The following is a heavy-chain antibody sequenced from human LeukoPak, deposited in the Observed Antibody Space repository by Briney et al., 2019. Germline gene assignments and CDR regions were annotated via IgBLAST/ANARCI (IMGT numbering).Heavy chain of an antibody. V-gene: IGHV4-39*01. CDR3: ASYSSSSRSFQH. J-gene: IGHJ1*01. D-gene: IGHD6-6*01. Sequence: SETLSLTCTVSGGSISSSSYYWGWIRQPPGKGLEWIGSIYYSGSTYYNPSLKSRVTISVDTSKNQFPLKLSSVTAADTAVYYCASYSSSSRSFQHWGQGTLVTVSS. CDR2: IYYSGST. CDR1: GGSISSSSYY.